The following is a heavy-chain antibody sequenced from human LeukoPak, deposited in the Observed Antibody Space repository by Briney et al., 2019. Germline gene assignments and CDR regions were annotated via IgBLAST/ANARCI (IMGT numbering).Heavy chain of an antibody. D-gene: IGHD3-9*01. CDR3: AKPYYDILTGYPILDY. CDR2: INPNSGGT. CDR1: GYTFTGYY. J-gene: IGHJ4*02. V-gene: IGHV1-2*02. Sequence: ASAKVSCKASGYTFTGYYMHWVRQAPGQGLEWMGWINPNSGGTNYAQKFQGRITMTRDTSISTAYMELSRLRSDDTAVYYCAKPYYDILTGYPILDYWGQGTLVTVSS.